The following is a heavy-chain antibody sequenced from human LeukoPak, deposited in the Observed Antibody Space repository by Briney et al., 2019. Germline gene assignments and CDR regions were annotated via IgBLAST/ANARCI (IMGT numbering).Heavy chain of an antibody. CDR1: RFTFSNYW. D-gene: IGHD3-10*01. V-gene: IGHV3-7*01. Sequence: PGGSLRLSCVASRFTFSNYWMSWVRQAPGKGLEWVVNINQDGSKKVYADSMKGRFTISRDNAKESLYLQLNSLRADDTAVYYCARHYYGSGSYLDYWGRGTLVTVSS. CDR3: ARHYYGSGSYLDY. CDR2: INQDGSKK. J-gene: IGHJ4*02.